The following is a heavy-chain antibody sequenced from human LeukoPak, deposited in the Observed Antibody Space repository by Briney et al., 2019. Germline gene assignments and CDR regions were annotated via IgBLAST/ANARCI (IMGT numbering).Heavy chain of an antibody. CDR3: AQSLGGGNWIGNWFDP. D-gene: IGHD1-1*01. CDR1: GGSISSSSHS. Sequence: SETLSLTCTVSGGSISSSSHSWGWIRQPPGKGLEWTGTIYYTGRTYYNPSLESRLTISVGTSKNQFSLKLTSVTAADTAIYYCAQSLGGGNWIGNWFDPWGQGTLVTVSS. V-gene: IGHV4-39*01. CDR2: IYYTGRT. J-gene: IGHJ5*02.